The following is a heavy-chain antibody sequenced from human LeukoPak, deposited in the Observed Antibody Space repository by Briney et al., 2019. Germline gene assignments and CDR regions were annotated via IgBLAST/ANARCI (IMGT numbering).Heavy chain of an antibody. J-gene: IGHJ5*02. CDR1: GFTFSNYW. Sequence: GGSLRLSCAASGFTFSNYWMSWVRQAPGSGLEWVANIKKDGSEKYYVESVKGRFTISRDNAKNSLYLQMNSLRAEDTAVYYCASAIAAAGTYNWFDPWGQGTLVTVSS. V-gene: IGHV3-7*03. CDR3: ASAIAAAGTYNWFDP. CDR2: IKKDGSEK. D-gene: IGHD6-13*01.